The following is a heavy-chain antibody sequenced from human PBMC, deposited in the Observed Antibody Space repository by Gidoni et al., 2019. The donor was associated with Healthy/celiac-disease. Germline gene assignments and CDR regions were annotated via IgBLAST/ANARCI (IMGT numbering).Heavy chain of an antibody. Sequence: EVQLVESGGGLVKPGGSLRLSCAASGFTFSSYSMNWVRQAPGKGREWVSSISSSSSYIYYADSVKGRFTISRDNAKNSLYLQMNSLRAEDTAVYYCARDTNYYDSSGYPHWYFDLWGRGTLVTVSS. CDR3: ARDTNYYDSSGYPHWYFDL. V-gene: IGHV3-21*01. D-gene: IGHD3-22*01. J-gene: IGHJ2*01. CDR1: GFTFSSYS. CDR2: ISSSSSYI.